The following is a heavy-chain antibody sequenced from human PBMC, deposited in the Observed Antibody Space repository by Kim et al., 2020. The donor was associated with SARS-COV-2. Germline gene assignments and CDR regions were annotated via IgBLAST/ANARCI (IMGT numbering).Heavy chain of an antibody. D-gene: IGHD5-18*01. CDR1: GGSISSSNW. CDR3: ARVACGYSYGCDRNKPPHFDY. V-gene: IGHV4-4*02. Sequence: SETLSLTCAVSGGSISSSNWWSWVRQPPGKGLEWIGEIYHSGSTNYNPSLKSRVTISVDKSKNQFSLKLSSVTAADTAVYYCARVACGYSYGCDRNKPPHFDYWGQGTLVTVSS. J-gene: IGHJ4*02. CDR2: IYHSGST.